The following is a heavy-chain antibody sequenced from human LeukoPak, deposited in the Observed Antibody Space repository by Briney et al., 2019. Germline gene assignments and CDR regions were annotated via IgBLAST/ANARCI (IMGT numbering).Heavy chain of an antibody. D-gene: IGHD3-22*01. J-gene: IGHJ3*02. CDR2: ISAYNGNT. CDR3: ARDYYGSSGPLPSDAFDI. Sequence: ASVKVSCKASGYTFTSYGISWVRQAPGQGLEWMGWISAYNGNTNYAQKLQGRVTMTTDTSTSTAYMELRSLRSDDTAVYYCARDYYGSSGPLPSDAFDIWGQGTMVTVSS. CDR1: GYTFTSYG. V-gene: IGHV1-18*01.